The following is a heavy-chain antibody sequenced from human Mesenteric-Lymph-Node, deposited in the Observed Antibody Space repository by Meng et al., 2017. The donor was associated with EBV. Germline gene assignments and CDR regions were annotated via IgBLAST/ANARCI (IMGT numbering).Heavy chain of an antibody. CDR1: GGSFSGYY. Sequence: QVRLQQWGAGLLKPSETLSLTCAVYGGSFSGYYWSWIRQPPGKGLEWIGEINHSGSTNYNPSLKSRVTISVDTSKNQFSLKLNSVTAADTAVYHCARLSPGREMVDYWGQSTLVTVSS. V-gene: IGHV4-34*01. CDR2: INHSGST. D-gene: IGHD5-24*01. J-gene: IGHJ4*02. CDR3: ARLSPGREMVDY.